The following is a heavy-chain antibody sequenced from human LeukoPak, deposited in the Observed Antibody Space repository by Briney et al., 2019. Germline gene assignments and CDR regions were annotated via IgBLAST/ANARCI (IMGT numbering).Heavy chain of an antibody. CDR3: ARVGGSSWGYFYYHMDV. CDR2: INSDGSSP. CDR1: GFTFNSYL. V-gene: IGHV3-74*01. D-gene: IGHD6-13*01. Sequence: GGSLRLSCAASGFTFNSYLMHWVRHAPGKGLVWVSRINSDGSSPTYADSVKGRFTISRDNAKNTLYLQMNSLRAEDTAVCYCARVGGSSWGYFYYHMDVWGKGTAVTVSS. J-gene: IGHJ6*03.